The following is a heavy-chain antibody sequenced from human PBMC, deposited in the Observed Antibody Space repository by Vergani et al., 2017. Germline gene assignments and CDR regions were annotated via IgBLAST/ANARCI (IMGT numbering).Heavy chain of an antibody. CDR2: FDPEDGET. J-gene: IGHJ4*02. D-gene: IGHD6-19*01. CDR3: ATANSSGWWNDY. Sequence: QVQLVQSGAAVKKPGASVKVPCKVSGYTLTELSMHWVRQAPGKGVEWMGGFDPEDGETIYAQKFQGRVTMTEDTSTDTAYMELSSLGSEDTAVFYCATANSSGWWNDYWGQGTLVTVSS. V-gene: IGHV1-24*01. CDR1: GYTLTELS.